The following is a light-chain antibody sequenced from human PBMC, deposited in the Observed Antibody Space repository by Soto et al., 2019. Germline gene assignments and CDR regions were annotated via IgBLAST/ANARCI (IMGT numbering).Light chain of an antibody. J-gene: IGKJ2*01. CDR2: WAS. V-gene: IGKV4-1*01. CDR1: QSVLYSSNNKNY. Sequence: DIVMTQSPDSLAVSLGERATINCKSSQSVLYSSNNKNYLAWYQQKPGQPPKLLIYWASTRESGVPDRFSGSGSGTDFTLTISSLQAEDVAVYSCQQYCSTPPYTFGQGTKLEIK. CDR3: QQYCSTPPYT.